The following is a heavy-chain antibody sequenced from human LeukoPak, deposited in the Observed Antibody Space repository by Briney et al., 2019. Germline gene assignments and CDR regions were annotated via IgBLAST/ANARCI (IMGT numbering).Heavy chain of an antibody. Sequence: SVKVSSKASGGTFGSYAISWVRQAPGQGLEWMGGIIPIFGTANYAQKFQGRVTITADKSTSTAYMELSSLGSEDTAVYYCARAGTSGSWFDPWGQGTLVTVSS. D-gene: IGHD1-14*01. V-gene: IGHV1-69*06. CDR2: IIPIFGTA. CDR1: GGTFGSYA. J-gene: IGHJ5*02. CDR3: ARAGTSGSWFDP.